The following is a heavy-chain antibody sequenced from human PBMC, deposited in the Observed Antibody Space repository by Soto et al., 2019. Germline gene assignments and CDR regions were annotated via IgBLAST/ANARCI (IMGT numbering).Heavy chain of an antibody. Sequence: GGSLRLSCAASGFTFSDYYMSWIRQAPGKGLEWVSYISSSGSTIYYADSVRGRFTASRDNAKNSVYLQMDSLRSDHTAVYYCARDEGGYDILTGYYKAHHFDQWGQGALVTVSS. J-gene: IGHJ4*02. V-gene: IGHV3-11*01. CDR3: ARDEGGYDILTGYYKAHHFDQ. CDR2: ISSSGSTI. CDR1: GFTFSDYY. D-gene: IGHD3-9*01.